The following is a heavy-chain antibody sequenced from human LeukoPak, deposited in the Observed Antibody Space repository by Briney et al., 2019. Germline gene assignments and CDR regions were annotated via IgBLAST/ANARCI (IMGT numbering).Heavy chain of an antibody. J-gene: IGHJ4*02. CDR1: GYTFTSYD. CDR3: ARAVFKRGVIITLYYFDY. CDR2: MNPNSGNT. D-gene: IGHD3-10*01. Sequence: ASVKVSCKASGYTFTSYDINWVRQATGQGLEWMGWMNPNSGNTGYAQKFQGRVTMTRNTSISTAYMELSSLRSEDTAVYYCARAVFKRGVIITLYYFDYWGQGTLVTVSS. V-gene: IGHV1-8*01.